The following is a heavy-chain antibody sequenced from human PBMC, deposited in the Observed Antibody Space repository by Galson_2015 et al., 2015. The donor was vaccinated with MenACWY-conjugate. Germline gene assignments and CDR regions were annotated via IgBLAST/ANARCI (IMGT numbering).Heavy chain of an antibody. CDR3: AKTYCIRTNCRDPNWYFDL. D-gene: IGHD2-2*01. Sequence: SLRLSCEASGFIFSSYAMSWVRQAPGKGLEWVSAMSGSGGSRKYADSVKGRFTISRDNSKNTLYLQMNSLRAEDTAVYYCAKTYCIRTNCRDPNWYFDLWGRGTLVTVSS. J-gene: IGHJ2*01. CDR1: GFIFSSYA. V-gene: IGHV3-23*01. CDR2: MSGSGGSR.